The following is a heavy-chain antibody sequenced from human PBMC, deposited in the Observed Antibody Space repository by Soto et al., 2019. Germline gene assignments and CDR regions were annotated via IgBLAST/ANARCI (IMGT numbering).Heavy chain of an antibody. CDR1: GYSFTRYW. J-gene: IGHJ5*02. CDR2: IDPIDSYT. V-gene: IGHV5-10-1*01. CDR3: AGPAPEGWFDP. Sequence: GESLSTSCNGSGYSFTRYWISWVRQMPGKGLEWLGRIDPIDSYTNYSPSFQGHVTISADKSISTAYLQWSSLKASDTAMYYCAGPAPEGWFDPWGQGTLVTVSS.